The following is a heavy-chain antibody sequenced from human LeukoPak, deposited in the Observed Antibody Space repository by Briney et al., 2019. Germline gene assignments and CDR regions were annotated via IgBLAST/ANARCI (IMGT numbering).Heavy chain of an antibody. V-gene: IGHV4-31*03. CDR2: IYYSGNT. CDR3: ARGLGYCSGGSCYSGYYYGMDV. D-gene: IGHD2-15*01. J-gene: IGHJ6*04. Sequence: RPSETLSLTCTVSGGSISSPNSQWGWIRQPPGSGLEWIGYIYYSGNTYYNPSLKSRVTISVDTSKNQFSLKLSSVTAADTAVYYCARGLGYCSGGSCYSGYYYGMDVWGKGTTVTVSS. CDR1: GGSISSPNSQ.